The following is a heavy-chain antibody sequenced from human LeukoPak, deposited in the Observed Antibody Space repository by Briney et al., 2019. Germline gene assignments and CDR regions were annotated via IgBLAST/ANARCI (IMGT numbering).Heavy chain of an antibody. Sequence: SVKVSCKASGGTFSSYTISWVRQAPGQGLEWMGRIIPILGIANYAQKFQGRVTITADKSTSTAYMELSSLRSEDTAVYYCASYQSSTNFDYWGQGTLVTVPS. V-gene: IGHV1-69*02. CDR1: GGTFSSYT. CDR2: IIPILGIA. D-gene: IGHD2-2*01. J-gene: IGHJ4*02. CDR3: ASYQSSTNFDY.